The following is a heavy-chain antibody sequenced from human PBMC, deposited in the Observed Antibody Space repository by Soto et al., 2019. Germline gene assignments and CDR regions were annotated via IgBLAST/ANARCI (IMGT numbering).Heavy chain of an antibody. CDR2: ISGSGVST. D-gene: IGHD5-18*01. Sequence: GGSLRLSCAASGFTFSSYAMSWVRQAPGKGLEWVSAISGSGVSTYYADSVKGRFTISRDNSKNTLYLQTNSLRAEDTAVYYCAKERGYNYGYDAMDVWGQGTTVTVSS. V-gene: IGHV3-23*01. CDR3: AKERGYNYGYDAMDV. J-gene: IGHJ6*02. CDR1: GFTFSSYA.